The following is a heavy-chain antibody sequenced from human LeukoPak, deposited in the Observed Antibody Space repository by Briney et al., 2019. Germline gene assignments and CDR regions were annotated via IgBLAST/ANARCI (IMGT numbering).Heavy chain of an antibody. CDR3: ASLVTDYYDSSGYYYYYMDV. Sequence: TSETLSLTCAVYGGSFSGYYWSWIRQPPGKGLEWIGSIYYSGSTYYNPSLKSRVTISVDTSKNQFSLKLSSVTAADTAVYYCASLVTDYYDSSGYYYYYMDVWGKGTTVTVSS. CDR2: IYYSGST. V-gene: IGHV4-34*01. CDR1: GGSFSGYY. J-gene: IGHJ6*03. D-gene: IGHD3-22*01.